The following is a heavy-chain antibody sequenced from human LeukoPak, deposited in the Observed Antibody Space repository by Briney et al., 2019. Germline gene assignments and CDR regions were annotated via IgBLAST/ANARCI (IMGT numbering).Heavy chain of an antibody. V-gene: IGHV1-18*01. D-gene: IGHD5/OR15-5a*01. Sequence: ASVKVSCKASGYTFTSYDISWVRQAPGQGLEWMGWISAYNGNTNYAQKLQGRVTMTTDTSTSTAYKELSSLRSDDTAVYYCARDNAQISVLFYWGQGTLVTVSS. J-gene: IGHJ4*02. CDR1: GYTFTSYD. CDR3: ARDNAQISVLFY. CDR2: ISAYNGNT.